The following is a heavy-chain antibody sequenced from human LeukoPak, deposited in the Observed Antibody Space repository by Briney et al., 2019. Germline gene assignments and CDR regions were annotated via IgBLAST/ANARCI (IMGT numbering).Heavy chain of an antibody. J-gene: IGHJ4*02. CDR3: ARVGVSSSLYY. D-gene: IGHD6-13*01. Sequence: GGFLRLSCAASGFTFSSYSMNWVRHAPGKGLEWVSYISSSSSTIYYADSVKGRFTISRDNAKNSLYLQMNSLRAEDTAVYYCARVGVSSSLYYWGQGTLVTVSS. CDR2: ISSSSSTI. V-gene: IGHV3-48*01. CDR1: GFTFSSYS.